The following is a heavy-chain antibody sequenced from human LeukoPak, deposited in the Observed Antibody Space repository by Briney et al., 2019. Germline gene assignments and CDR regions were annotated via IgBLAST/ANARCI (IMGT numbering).Heavy chain of an antibody. CDR3: VRASITIFGVVPDAFDI. CDR2: INTDGGST. Sequence: PGGSLRLSCAASGFTFSSYWMHWVRQAPGKGLVWVSRINTDGGSTSYADSVKGRFTISRDNAKNTLYLQMNSLRAEDTAVYYCVRASITIFGVVPDAFDIWGQGTMVTVSS. D-gene: IGHD3-3*01. J-gene: IGHJ3*02. V-gene: IGHV3-74*01. CDR1: GFTFSSYW.